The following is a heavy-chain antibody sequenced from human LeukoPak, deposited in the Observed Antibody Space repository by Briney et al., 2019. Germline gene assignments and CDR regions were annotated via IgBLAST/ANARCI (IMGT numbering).Heavy chain of an antibody. V-gene: IGHV3-7*03. CDR2: IKQDGSEK. J-gene: IGHJ5*02. CDR1: GFTFSSYW. Sequence: GGSLRLSCAASGFTFSSYWMSWVRQAPGKGLEWVANIKQDGSEKYYVDSVKGRFTISRDNAKNSLYLQMNSLRAEDTAVYYCARDPFPRVVVAGDWFDPWGQRTLVTVSS. CDR3: ARDPFPRVVVAGDWFDP. D-gene: IGHD2-15*01.